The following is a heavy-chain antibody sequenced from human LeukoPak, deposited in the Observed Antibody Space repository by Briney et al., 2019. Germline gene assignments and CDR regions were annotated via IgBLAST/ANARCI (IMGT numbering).Heavy chain of an antibody. D-gene: IGHD3-22*01. CDR3: AKDAHYYDSRFEYYYMDV. CDR1: GITFSSYS. V-gene: IGHV3-48*01. Sequence: GGSLRLSCVASGITFSSYSMNWVRQAPGKGLEWVSYISSFSGTINYADSVKGRFTISRDNSKNTLYLQMNSLRAEDTAVYYCAKDAHYYDSRFEYYYMDVWGKGTTVTVSS. CDR2: ISSFSGTI. J-gene: IGHJ6*03.